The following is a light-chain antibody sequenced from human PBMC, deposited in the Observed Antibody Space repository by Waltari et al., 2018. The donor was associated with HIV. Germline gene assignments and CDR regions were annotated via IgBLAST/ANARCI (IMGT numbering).Light chain of an antibody. J-gene: IGLJ1*01. CDR3: GTWDSSLSAYV. V-gene: IGLV1-51*01. Sequence: QSVLTQPPSVSAAAGQQVTIPRPGYRLNIGNHLLPWYQQLPGTAPKLLIYDKNKRPPGIPDRFSGSKSGTSATLGITGLQTGDEADYYCGTWDSSLSAYVFGTGTKVTVL. CDR1: RLNIGNHL. CDR2: DKN.